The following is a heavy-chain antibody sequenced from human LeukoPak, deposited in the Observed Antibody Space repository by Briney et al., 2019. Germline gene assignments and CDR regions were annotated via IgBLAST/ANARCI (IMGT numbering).Heavy chain of an antibody. CDR1: GYTFTGYY. Sequence: ASVKVSCKASGYTFTGYYMHWVRQAPGQGLEWMGWINPNSGGTNYAQKFQGRVTMTRDTSISTAYMELSRLRSDDTAVYYCARGHLYDSSAYYPDWGQGTLVSVSS. D-gene: IGHD3-22*01. J-gene: IGHJ4*02. V-gene: IGHV1-2*02. CDR2: INPNSGGT. CDR3: ARGHLYDSSAYYPD.